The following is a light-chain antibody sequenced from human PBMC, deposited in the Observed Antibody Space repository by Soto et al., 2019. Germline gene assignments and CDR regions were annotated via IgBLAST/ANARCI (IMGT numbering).Light chain of an antibody. CDR2: DAS. CDR1: QTVRNNY. Sequence: ESVLTQSPGTLSLSPGERATLSCRASQTVRNNYLAWYQQKPGQAPRLLIYDASSRATGIPDRFSGGGSGTDFTLTISRLEPEDFAVYYCQQFSSYPLTVGGGTKVDIK. J-gene: IGKJ4*01. V-gene: IGKV3-20*01. CDR3: QQFSSYPLT.